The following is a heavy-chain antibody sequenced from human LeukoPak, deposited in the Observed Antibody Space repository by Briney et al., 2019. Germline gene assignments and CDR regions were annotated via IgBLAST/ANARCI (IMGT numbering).Heavy chain of an antibody. J-gene: IGHJ6*03. V-gene: IGHV3-74*01. CDR2: INSDGSST. CDR1: GFTFSSYA. Sequence: GGSLRLSCAASGFTFSSYAMSWVRQAPGKGLVWVSRINSDGSSTSYADSVKGRFTISRDNAKNTLYLQMNSLRAEDTAVYYCARDLYYDILTGHYYYYYMDVWGKGTTVTVSS. CDR3: ARDLYYDILTGHYYYYYMDV. D-gene: IGHD3-9*01.